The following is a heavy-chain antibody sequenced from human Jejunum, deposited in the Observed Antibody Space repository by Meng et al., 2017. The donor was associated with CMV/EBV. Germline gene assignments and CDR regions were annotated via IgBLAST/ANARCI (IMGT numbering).Heavy chain of an antibody. CDR2: IKDDGGEK. CDR3: ARMGYGFEFFDI. CDR1: RLTFRNNW. J-gene: IGHJ3*02. V-gene: IGHV3-7*01. Sequence: AAARLTFRNNWMTWVRQAPGKGLGWVANIKDDGGEKFYVDSVKGRFTISRDNAKNSLYLQMEGLRADDTAVYYCARMGYGFEFFDIWGQGTMVTVSS. D-gene: IGHD5-12*01.